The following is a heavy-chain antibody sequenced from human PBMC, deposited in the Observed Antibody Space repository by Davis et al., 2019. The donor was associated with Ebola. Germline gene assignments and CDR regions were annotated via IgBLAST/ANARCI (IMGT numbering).Heavy chain of an antibody. Sequence: PGGSLRLSCSASGFTFNFHSMHWVRQTPGKGLEYVSSINRNGDATHYADSVKGRFTISRDTSKSTVNLQMTDLRVEDSAVYYCVTVGCIETSAWYDCVTVGCNRDVCLNMFMIEIFSHWGQGALVTVSS. CDR2: INRNGDAT. V-gene: IGHV3-64D*06. CDR1: GFTFNFHS. D-gene: IGHD2-21*02. J-gene: IGHJ1*01. CDR3: VTVGCIETSAWYDCVTVGCNRDVCLNMFMIEIFSH.